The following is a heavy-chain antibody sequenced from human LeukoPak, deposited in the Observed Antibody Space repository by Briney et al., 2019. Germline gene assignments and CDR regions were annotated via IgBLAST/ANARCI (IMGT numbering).Heavy chain of an antibody. CDR2: LYSDEDK. CDR1: GSSLRTSGVG. Sequence: SGPTLVKPTQTLTLTRTFSGSSLRTSGVGGGWMRQPPGKALEWPALLYSDEDKRYRPSLKRRTTITKDTSKNQVVLTMTNMDPVDTATYCFAHSMVGTPAYFDYWGQGTLVTVSS. D-gene: IGHD4-23*01. J-gene: IGHJ4*02. V-gene: IGHV2-5*02. CDR3: AHSMVGTPAYFDY.